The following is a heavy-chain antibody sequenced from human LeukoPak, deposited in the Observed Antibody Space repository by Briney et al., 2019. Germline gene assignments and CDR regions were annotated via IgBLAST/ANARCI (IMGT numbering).Heavy chain of an antibody. CDR1: GFTFDDYA. CDR3: AKALPRITMIVVVISPGYYGMDV. V-gene: IGHV3-9*01. D-gene: IGHD3-22*01. CDR2: ISWNSGSI. J-gene: IGHJ6*02. Sequence: GGSLRLSCAASGFTFDDYAMHWVRQAPGKGLEWVSGISWNSGSIGYADSVKGRFTISRDNSKNTLYLQMNSLRAEDTAVYYCAKALPRITMIVVVISPGYYGMDVWGQGTTVTVSS.